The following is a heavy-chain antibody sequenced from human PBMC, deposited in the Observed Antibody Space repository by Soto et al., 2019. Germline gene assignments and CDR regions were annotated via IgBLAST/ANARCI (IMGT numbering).Heavy chain of an antibody. CDR1: GGSISSYY. CDR3: ARAMNSRIAKAAYGMDV. J-gene: IGHJ6*02. D-gene: IGHD6-13*01. V-gene: IGHV4-4*07. CDR2: IYTSGST. Sequence: PSETLSLTCTVSGGSISSYYWSWVRQPAGKGLEWIGRIYTSGSTNYNPSLKSRVTMSVDTSKNQFSLKLSSVTAADTAVYYCARAMNSRIAKAAYGMDVWGQGTTVTVSS.